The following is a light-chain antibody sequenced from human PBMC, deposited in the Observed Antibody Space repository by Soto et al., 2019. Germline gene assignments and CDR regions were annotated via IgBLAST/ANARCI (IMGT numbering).Light chain of an antibody. CDR3: QQYGSSSWT. J-gene: IGKJ1*01. CDR2: GAS. Sequence: EIVLTQSPSTRSXSXXXXXXLXXXXSQSVSSSYLAWYQQKPGQAPRLLIYGASSRATGIPDRFSVSGCGTDFTHTISRLEPEDFAVYYCQQYGSSSWTIGQGTKVDNK. CDR1: QSVSSSY. V-gene: IGKV3-20*01.